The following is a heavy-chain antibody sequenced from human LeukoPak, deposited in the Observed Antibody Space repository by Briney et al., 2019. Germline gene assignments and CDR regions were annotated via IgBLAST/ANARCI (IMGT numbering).Heavy chain of an antibody. CDR3: ARGNYYGSGSYYPYYYYGMDV. CDR1: GGSFSGYY. V-gene: IGHV4-34*01. CDR2: INHSGST. J-gene: IGHJ6*02. Sequence: SETLSLTCAVYGGSFSGYYWSWIRQPPGKGLEWIGEINHSGSTNYNPSLKSRVTISVDTSKNQFSLKLSSVTAADTAVYYCARGNYYGSGSYYPYYYYGMDVWGQGITVTVSS. D-gene: IGHD3-10*01.